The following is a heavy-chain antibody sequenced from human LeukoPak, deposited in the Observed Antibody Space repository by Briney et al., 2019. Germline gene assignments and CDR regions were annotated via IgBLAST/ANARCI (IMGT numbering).Heavy chain of an antibody. V-gene: IGHV4-34*01. CDR1: GGSFSGYY. J-gene: IGHJ5*02. Sequence: SETLSLTCAVYGGSFSGYYWSWIRRPPGKGLEWIGEINHSGSTNYNPSLKSRVTISVDTSKNQFSLKLSSVTAADTAVYYCARGSPSMVRGVKNWFDPWGQGTLVTVSS. CDR3: ARGSPSMVRGVKNWFDP. D-gene: IGHD3-10*01. CDR2: INHSGST.